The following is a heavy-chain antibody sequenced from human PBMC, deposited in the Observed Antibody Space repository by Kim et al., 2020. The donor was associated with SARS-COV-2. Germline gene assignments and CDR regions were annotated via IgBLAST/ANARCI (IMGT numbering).Heavy chain of an antibody. CDR3: ARALASWGYGSTYLDY. V-gene: IGHV4-34*01. CDR2: INHSGST. Sequence: SETLSLTCAVYGGSFSGYYWSWIRQPPGKGLEWIGEINHSGSTNYNPSLKSRVTISVDTSKNQFSLKLSSVTAADTAVYYCARALASWGYGSTYLDYWGRGTLVTVSS. D-gene: IGHD3-10*01. CDR1: GGSFSGYY. J-gene: IGHJ4*02.